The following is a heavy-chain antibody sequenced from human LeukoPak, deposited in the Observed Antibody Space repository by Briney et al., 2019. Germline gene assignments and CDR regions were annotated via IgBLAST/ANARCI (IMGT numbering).Heavy chain of an antibody. CDR3: AREERAMVRGVIRYNWFDP. Sequence: SQTLSLTCTVSGGSISSGDYYWSRKRPPPGMGLEWIGYIYYSGSSYYNPSLKSRVTISVDTSKDQFSLKLSSVTAADTAVYYCAREERAMVRGVIRYNWFDPWGQGTLVTISS. CDR1: GGSISSGDYY. CDR2: IYYSGSS. J-gene: IGHJ5*02. V-gene: IGHV4-30-4*08. D-gene: IGHD3-10*01.